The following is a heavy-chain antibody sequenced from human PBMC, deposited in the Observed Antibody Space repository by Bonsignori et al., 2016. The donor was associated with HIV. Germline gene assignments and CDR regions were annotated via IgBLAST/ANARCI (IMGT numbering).Heavy chain of an antibody. CDR2: IYPGDSDT. J-gene: IGHJ4*02. CDR3: ARHKTPTSVGATFFDY. Sequence: VRQMPGKGLEWMGIIYPGDSDTRYSPSFQGQVTISADKSISTAYLQWSSLKASDTAMYYCARHKTPTSVGATFFDYWGQGTLVTVSS. V-gene: IGHV5-51*01. D-gene: IGHD1-26*01.